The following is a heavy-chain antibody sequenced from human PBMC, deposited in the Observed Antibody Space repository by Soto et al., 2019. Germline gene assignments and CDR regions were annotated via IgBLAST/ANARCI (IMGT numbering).Heavy chain of an antibody. J-gene: IGHJ4*02. D-gene: IGHD2-15*01. Sequence: GGSLRLSCAASGFTFSSYAMHWVRQAPGKGLEGVAIIWYDGSNKIYADSVKGRFTISRDNSKNTLYLQMNSLRAEDTAIYYCARVPETYCSGGSCYSGGIDYWGQGTLVTVSS. CDR1: GFTFSSYA. V-gene: IGHV3-33*01. CDR2: IWYDGSNK. CDR3: ARVPETYCSGGSCYSGGIDY.